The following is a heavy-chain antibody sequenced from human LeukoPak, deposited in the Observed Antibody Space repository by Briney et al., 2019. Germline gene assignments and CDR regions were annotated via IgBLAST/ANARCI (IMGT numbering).Heavy chain of an antibody. J-gene: IGHJ4*02. CDR1: GFPFSSYW. Sequence: PGGSLRLSCAASGFPFSSYWMRWVRQAPGKGLEWVANIKEDGSEKYYVDSVKGRFTISRDNAKNSLYLQMNSLRAEDTAVYYCAKSANWAFDYWGQGTLVTVSS. CDR2: IKEDGSEK. CDR3: AKSANWAFDY. D-gene: IGHD7-27*01. V-gene: IGHV3-7*03.